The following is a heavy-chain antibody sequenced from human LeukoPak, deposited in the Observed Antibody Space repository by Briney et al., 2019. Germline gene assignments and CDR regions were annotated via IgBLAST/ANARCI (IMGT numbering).Heavy chain of an antibody. Sequence: NASETLSLTCTVSGGSISSYYWSWIRQPAGKGLEWIGRIYTSGSTNYNPSLKSRVTISVDTSKNQFSLKLSSVTAADTAVYYCARVGVGTTSGVVDPWGQGTLVTVSS. V-gene: IGHV4-4*07. D-gene: IGHD1-7*01. CDR2: IYTSGST. CDR1: GGSISSYY. CDR3: ARVGVGTTSGVVDP. J-gene: IGHJ5*02.